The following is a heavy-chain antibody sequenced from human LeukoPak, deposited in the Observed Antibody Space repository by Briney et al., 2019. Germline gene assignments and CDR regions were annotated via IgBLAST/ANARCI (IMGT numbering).Heavy chain of an antibody. D-gene: IGHD5-12*01. J-gene: IGHJ4*02. CDR1: GGSFSGYY. CDR3: ARIRRNRRYSGYDYGLDY. Sequence: PSETLSLTCAVYGGSFSGYYWSWIRQPLGKGLEWIGEINHSGSTNYNPSLKSRVTISVDTSKNQFSLKLSSVTAADTAVYYCARIRRNRRYSGYDYGLDYWGQGTLVTVSS. V-gene: IGHV4-34*01. CDR2: INHSGST.